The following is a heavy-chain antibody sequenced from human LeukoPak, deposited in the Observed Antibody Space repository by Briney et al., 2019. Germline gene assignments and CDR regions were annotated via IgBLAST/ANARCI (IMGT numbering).Heavy chain of an antibody. CDR3: AKDRSSYGSGAGSFFAY. J-gene: IGHJ4*01. Sequence: PGGSLRLSCAASGFTFSSYAMSWVRQAPGRGLEWVSGISGDGSTYYTDFVKGRFTISRDNSKNILYLQMNSLRAEDTAVYYCAKDRSSYGSGAGSFFAYWGQEPWSPSP. CDR1: GFTFSSYA. V-gene: IGHV3-23*01. D-gene: IGHD3-10*01. CDR2: ISGDGST.